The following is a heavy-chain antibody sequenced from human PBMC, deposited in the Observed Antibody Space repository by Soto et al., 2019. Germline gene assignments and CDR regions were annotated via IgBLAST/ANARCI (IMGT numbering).Heavy chain of an antibody. CDR2: IIPIFGTA. CDR1: GFTFSTSA. D-gene: IGHD3-22*01. V-gene: IGHV1-69*13. Sequence: PSVKVSCKTSGFTFSTSAVHWVRQAPGQGLEWMGGIIPIFGTANYAQKFQGRVTITADESTSTAYMELSSLRSEDTAVYYCARPTRYYYDSSGQSAWFDPWGQGTLVTVSS. J-gene: IGHJ5*02. CDR3: ARPTRYYYDSSGQSAWFDP.